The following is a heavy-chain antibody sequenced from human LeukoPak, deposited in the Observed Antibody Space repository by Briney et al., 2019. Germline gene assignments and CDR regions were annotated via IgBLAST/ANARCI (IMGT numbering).Heavy chain of an antibody. D-gene: IGHD6-19*01. CDR1: GLTISSYA. J-gene: IGHJ4*02. CDR2: ISDSGDTT. CDR3: AKFASGWYNDQYYFDY. V-gene: IGHV3-23*01. Sequence: PGGSLRLSCAASGLTISSYAMSWVCQAPGKGLEWVSAISDSGDTTYYADSVKGRSTISRDNSKNTLYLQTNSLRAEDTAVYYCAKFASGWYNDQYYFDYWGQGTLVTVSS.